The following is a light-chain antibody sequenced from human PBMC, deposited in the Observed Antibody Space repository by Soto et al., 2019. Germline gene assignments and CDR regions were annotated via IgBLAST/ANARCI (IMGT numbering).Light chain of an antibody. CDR1: SGHSNYA. Sequence: QLVLTQSPSASASLGASVKLTCTLSSGHSNYAIAWHQQQPEKGPRFLMKLNSDGSHSKGDGIPDRFSGSSSGGERYLTISCRQSEDEADYYCQTWGTGIRVFGGGTKVTVL. J-gene: IGLJ3*02. CDR3: QTWGTGIRV. V-gene: IGLV4-69*01. CDR2: LNSDGSH.